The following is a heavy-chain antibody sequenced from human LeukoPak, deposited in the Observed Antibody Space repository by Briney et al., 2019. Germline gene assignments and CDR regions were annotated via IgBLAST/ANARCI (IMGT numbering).Heavy chain of an antibody. D-gene: IGHD6-6*01. CDR1: VGSISSYY. CDR3: ARVGPRYSSSGNDAFDI. J-gene: IGHJ3*02. CDR2: IYYSGST. Sequence: PSETLSLTCTVSVGSISSYYWSWIRQPPGKGLEWIGYIYYSGSTNYNPSLKSRVTISVGTSKNQFSLKLSSVTAADTAVYYCARVGPRYSSSGNDAFDIWGQGTMVTVSS. V-gene: IGHV4-59*01.